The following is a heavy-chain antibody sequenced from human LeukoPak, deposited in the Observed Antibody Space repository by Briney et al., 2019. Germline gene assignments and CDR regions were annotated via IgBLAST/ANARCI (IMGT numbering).Heavy chain of an antibody. V-gene: IGHV4-39*01. CDR3: ARHDGRSGGTMGALDS. CDR1: GGSISSGSHH. CDR2: IYDSRTI. Sequence: SETLSLTCTVSGGSISSGSHHWGWFRQSPGKGLEWIGSIYDSRTIYYNPSLNSQVTISAVTSKNQFSLQLNSVTAADTAVYYCARHDGRSGGTMGALDSWGQGSLVTVSS. J-gene: IGHJ4*02. D-gene: IGHD4-23*01.